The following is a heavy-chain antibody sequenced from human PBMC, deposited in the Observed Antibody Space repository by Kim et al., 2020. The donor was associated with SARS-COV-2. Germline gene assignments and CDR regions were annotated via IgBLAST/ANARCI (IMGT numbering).Heavy chain of an antibody. Sequence: SETLSLTCTVSGGSISSYYWSWIRQPPGKGLEWIGYIYYSGSTNYNPSLKSRVTISVDTSKNQFSLKLSSVTAADTAVYYCAGTTIFGVVISHWGQGTLVTVSS. J-gene: IGHJ4*02. CDR1: GGSISSYY. D-gene: IGHD3-3*01. CDR2: IYYSGST. V-gene: IGHV4-59*01. CDR3: AGTTIFGVVISH.